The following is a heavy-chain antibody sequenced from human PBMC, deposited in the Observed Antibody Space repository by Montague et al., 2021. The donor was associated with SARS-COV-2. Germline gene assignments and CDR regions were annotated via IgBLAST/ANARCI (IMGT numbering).Heavy chain of an antibody. D-gene: IGHD2-15*01. CDR2: INHSGST. J-gene: IGHJ4*02. CDR3: ASQPYGNHPPPPGY. CDR1: GGSFSGYY. V-gene: IGHV4-34*01. Sequence: SETLSLTRAVYGGSFSGYYWSWIRQPPGKGLEWIGEINHSGSTNYTPTLKSRVTISVDTYTNQLSLELSSVTAADTAAYYCASQPYGNHPPPPGYWGQGTLVTVSS.